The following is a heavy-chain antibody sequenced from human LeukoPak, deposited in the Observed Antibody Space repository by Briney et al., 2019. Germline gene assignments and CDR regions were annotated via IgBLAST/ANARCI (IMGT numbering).Heavy chain of an antibody. Sequence: GGSLRLSCAASGFTFSSYWMSWVRQAPGKGLEWVANIKQDGSEKYYVDSVKGRFTISRDNAKNSLYLQMNSLRAEDTAVYHCARESLEWLTSFDYWGQGTLVTVSS. D-gene: IGHD3-3*01. J-gene: IGHJ4*02. CDR3: ARESLEWLTSFDY. V-gene: IGHV3-7*01. CDR2: IKQDGSEK. CDR1: GFTFSSYW.